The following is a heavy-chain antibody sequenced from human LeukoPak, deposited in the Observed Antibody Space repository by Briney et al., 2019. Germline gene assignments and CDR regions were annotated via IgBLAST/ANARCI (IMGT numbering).Heavy chain of an antibody. J-gene: IGHJ4*02. V-gene: IGHV3-48*03. Sequence: PGGSLRLSCAASGFTFSSYEMNWVRQAPGEGLEWVSYISSSGSTIYYADSVKGRFTISRDNAKNSLYLQMNSLRAEDTAVYYCARGKPKDGYNLYYFDYWGQGTLVTVSS. CDR1: GFTFSSYE. D-gene: IGHD5-24*01. CDR2: ISSSGSTI. CDR3: ARGKPKDGYNLYYFDY.